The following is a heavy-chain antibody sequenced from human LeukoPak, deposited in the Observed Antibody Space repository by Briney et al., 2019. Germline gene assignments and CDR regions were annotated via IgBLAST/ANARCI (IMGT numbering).Heavy chain of an antibody. CDR1: GFTVSSNY. CDR3: AKDASKYYDFWSGSGDAFDI. V-gene: IGHV3-53*01. CDR2: IYSGGST. Sequence: GGSLRLSCAASGFTVSSNYMSWVRQAPGKGLEWVSVIYSGGSTYYADSVKGRFTISRDNSKNTLYLQMNSLRAEDTAVYYCAKDASKYYDFWSGSGDAFDIWGQGTMVTVSS. D-gene: IGHD3-3*01. J-gene: IGHJ3*02.